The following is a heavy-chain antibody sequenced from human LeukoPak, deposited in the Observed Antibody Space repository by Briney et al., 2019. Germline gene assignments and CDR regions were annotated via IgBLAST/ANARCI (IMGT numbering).Heavy chain of an antibody. CDR1: GFTFSSYA. V-gene: IGHV3-23*01. CDR3: VTAPVGATGYFDY. CDR2: IGGSGGST. D-gene: IGHD1-26*01. J-gene: IGHJ4*02. Sequence: GGSLRLSCAASGFTFSSYAMSWVRQAPGKGLEWVSTIGGSGGSTYYADSVKGRFTISRDNSKNTLYLQLNSLRAEDTAVYYCVTAPVGATGYFDYWGQGTLVTVSS.